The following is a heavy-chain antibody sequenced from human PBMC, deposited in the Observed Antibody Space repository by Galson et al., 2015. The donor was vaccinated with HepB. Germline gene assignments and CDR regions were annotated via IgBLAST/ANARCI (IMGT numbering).Heavy chain of an antibody. CDR1: GYTLTKLS. CDR3: ATGCSGGSCYPYYYYGMDV. J-gene: IGHJ6*02. D-gene: IGHD2-15*01. V-gene: IGHV1-24*01. Sequence: SVKVSCKVSGYTLTKLSMHWVRQAPGKGLEWMGGFDPEDGETIYAQKFQGRVTMTEDTSTDTAYMELSSLRSEDTAVYYCATGCSGGSCYPYYYYGMDVWGQGTTVTVS. CDR2: FDPEDGET.